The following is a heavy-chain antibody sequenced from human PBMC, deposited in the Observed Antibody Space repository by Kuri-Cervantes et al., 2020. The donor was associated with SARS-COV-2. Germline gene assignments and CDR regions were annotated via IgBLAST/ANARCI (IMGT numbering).Heavy chain of an antibody. D-gene: IGHD4-17*01. J-gene: IGHJ4*02. CDR3: AGIYGDYDLDY. CDR1: GFNFSRTD. Sequence: GESLKISCAASGFNFSRTDMHWVRQAPGKGLEWVAVISYDGSNKYYADSVKGRFTISRDNSKNTLYLQMNSLRAEDTAVYYCAGIYGDYDLDYWGQGTLVTVSS. CDR2: ISYDGSNK. V-gene: IGHV3-30-3*01.